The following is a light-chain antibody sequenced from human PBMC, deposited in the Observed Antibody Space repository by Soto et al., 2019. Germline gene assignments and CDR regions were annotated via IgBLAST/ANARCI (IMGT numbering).Light chain of an antibody. Sequence: DIQMTQSPSTLPASVGDRVTITCRASQSISNWLAWYQQKPGRAPKFLVYDASSLESGVPSRFSGSGSGTEFTLTITSLQPDDFATYYCQQYNSYPWTFGQGTKVDIK. CDR1: QSISNW. J-gene: IGKJ1*01. CDR3: QQYNSYPWT. CDR2: DAS. V-gene: IGKV1-5*01.